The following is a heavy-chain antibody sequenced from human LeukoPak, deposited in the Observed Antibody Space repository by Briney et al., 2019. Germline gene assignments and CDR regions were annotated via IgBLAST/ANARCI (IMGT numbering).Heavy chain of an antibody. CDR3: ARAIVVVTAIYAFDI. V-gene: IGHV1-69*05. D-gene: IGHD2-21*02. J-gene: IGHJ3*02. Sequence: RASVKVSCKASGGTFSSYAISWVRQAPGQGLEWMGGIIPIFGTANYAQKFQGRVTITTDESTSTAYMELSSLRSEDTAVYYCARAIVVVTAIYAFDIWGQGTMVTVSS. CDR1: GGTFSSYA. CDR2: IIPIFGTA.